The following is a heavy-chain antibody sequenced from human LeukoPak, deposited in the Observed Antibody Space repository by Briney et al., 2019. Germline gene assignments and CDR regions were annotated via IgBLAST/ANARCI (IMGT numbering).Heavy chain of an antibody. J-gene: IGHJ5*02. CDR2: IYSDGVT. Sequence: QAGGSLRLSCAASGFIVNSYAMSWVCQAPGKGLAWVSLIYSDGVTQYADSVKGRFTISRDNSKNTLYLQMNSLRDEDTAVYFCARDRAEGKTWVEFDPWGQGTLVTVSS. CDR3: ARDRAEGKTWVEFDP. V-gene: IGHV3-66*02. CDR1: GFIVNSYA.